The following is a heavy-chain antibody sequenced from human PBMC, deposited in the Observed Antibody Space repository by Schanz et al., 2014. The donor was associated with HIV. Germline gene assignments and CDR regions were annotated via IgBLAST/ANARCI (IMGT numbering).Heavy chain of an antibody. J-gene: IGHJ6*02. D-gene: IGHD2-2*01. Sequence: QVQLVQSGAEVKKPGSSVKVSCKASGGTFMTYAISWVRQAPGQGLEWMGGIIPIFGTRNYAQKFQVRVTFTADKFTGTAYMELSSLRSEDTAVYYCARGVPVVDLLDYHGLDVWGQGTTVTVSS. V-gene: IGHV1-69*06. CDR1: GGTFMTYA. CDR2: IIPIFGTR. CDR3: ARGVPVVDLLDYHGLDV.